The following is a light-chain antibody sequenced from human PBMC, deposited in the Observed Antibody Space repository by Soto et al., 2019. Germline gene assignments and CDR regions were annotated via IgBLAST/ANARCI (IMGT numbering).Light chain of an antibody. CDR3: QQYPGYT. CDR2: GAS. Sequence: EIVLTQSPGTLSLSPGERATLSCRASQSVSSSYLAWYQQKPGQAPRLLIYGASSRATGIPDRFSGSGSGTDFTLTISRLEPEDFAVYYCQQYPGYT. J-gene: IGKJ2*01. V-gene: IGKV3-20*01. CDR1: QSVSSSY.